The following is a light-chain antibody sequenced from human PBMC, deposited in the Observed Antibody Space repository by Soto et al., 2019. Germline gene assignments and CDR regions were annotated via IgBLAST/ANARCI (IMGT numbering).Light chain of an antibody. Sequence: QSVLAQPPSVSGAPGQRVTISCTGSSSSIGAGYDVHWYQQLPGTAPKLLIYGNINRPSGVPDRFSGSKSGTSASLAITGLQAEDEADYYCQSYDRTSVVFGGGTKLTVL. CDR2: GNI. CDR1: SSSIGAGYD. CDR3: QSYDRTSVV. V-gene: IGLV1-40*01. J-gene: IGLJ2*01.